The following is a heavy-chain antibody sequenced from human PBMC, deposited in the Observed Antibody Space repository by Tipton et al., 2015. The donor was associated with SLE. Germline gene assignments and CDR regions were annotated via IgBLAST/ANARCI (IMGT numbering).Heavy chain of an antibody. CDR3: AKDMGSWTYALDI. CDR1: GFSFSRNG. Sequence: SLRLSCAASGFSFSRNGMHWVRQAPGKGLEWVSFIQYDGSNRQHPDSVEGRIIISRDNSKNTLYLQMNRLRPEDTAVYYCAKDMGSWTYALDIWGQGAMVTVSS. D-gene: IGHD3/OR15-3a*01. V-gene: IGHV3-30*02. J-gene: IGHJ3*02. CDR2: IQYDGSNR.